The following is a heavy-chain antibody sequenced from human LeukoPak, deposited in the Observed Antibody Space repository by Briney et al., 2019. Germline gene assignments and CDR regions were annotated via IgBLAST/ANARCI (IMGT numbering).Heavy chain of an antibody. CDR3: SRGSGWLSVY. CDR1: GFTFSSYS. D-gene: IGHD6-19*01. CDR2: ISGGTT. V-gene: IGHV3-49*04. J-gene: IGHJ4*02. Sequence: GGSLRLSCAASGFTFSSYSLNWVRQAPGKGLEWIGFISGGTTEYAASVKGRFTISRDDSTSIAYLQMNSLTTEDTAVYYCSRGSGWLSVYWGQGTLVTVSS.